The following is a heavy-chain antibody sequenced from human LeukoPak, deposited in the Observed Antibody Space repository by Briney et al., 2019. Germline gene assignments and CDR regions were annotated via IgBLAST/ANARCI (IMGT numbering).Heavy chain of an antibody. Sequence: GGSLRLSCAASGFTFSSYWMHWVRQAPGKGLVWVSRINSDGSSTSYADSVKGRFTISRDNAKNTLYLQMNSLRAEDMAVYYCARRHRDFWSGWGYYYYYYYMDVWGKGTTVTVSS. CDR2: INSDGSST. CDR1: GFTFSSYW. D-gene: IGHD3-3*01. J-gene: IGHJ6*03. V-gene: IGHV3-74*01. CDR3: ARRHRDFWSGWGYYYYYYYMDV.